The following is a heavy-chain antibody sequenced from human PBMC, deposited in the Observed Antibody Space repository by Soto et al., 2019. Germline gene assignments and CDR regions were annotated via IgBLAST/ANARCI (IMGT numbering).Heavy chain of an antibody. V-gene: IGHV3-30*18. CDR2: ISYDGSNK. CDR3: AKDLSRSGWYGYYDYAMDV. Sequence: QVQLVESGGGVVQPGRSLRLSCAASGFTFSSFGMHWVRQGPGKGLEWLAIISYDGSNKYYADSVKGRFTISRDNSESTLYLQMNSLRAEDTAVYYSAKDLSRSGWYGYYDYAMDVWGQGTTVTVS. CDR1: GFTFSSFG. J-gene: IGHJ6*02. D-gene: IGHD6-19*01.